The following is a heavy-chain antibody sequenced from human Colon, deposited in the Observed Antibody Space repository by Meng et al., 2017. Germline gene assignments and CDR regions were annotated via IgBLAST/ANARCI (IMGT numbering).Heavy chain of an antibody. V-gene: IGHV1-2*02. Sequence: ASVKVSCKASGYTFTDYYMHWVRQASGQGLEWMGWINPNSGGTNYAQKFQGRVTMTRDTSISTAYMDLSRLTSGDTAVYYCAKEAIAVAGIAFDYWGQGTLVTVSS. CDR1: GYTFTDYY. J-gene: IGHJ4*02. D-gene: IGHD6-19*01. CDR3: AKEAIAVAGIAFDY. CDR2: INPNSGGT.